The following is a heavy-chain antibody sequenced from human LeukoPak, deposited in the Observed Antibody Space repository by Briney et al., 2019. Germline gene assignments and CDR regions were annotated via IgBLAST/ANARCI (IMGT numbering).Heavy chain of an antibody. CDR2: INHSGST. CDR1: GGSFSGYY. D-gene: IGHD2-2*01. CDR3: ARGLVVVVPAALYYYMDV. J-gene: IGHJ6*03. V-gene: IGHV4-34*01. Sequence: SETLSLTCAVYGGSFSGYYWSWIRQPPGKGLEWIGEINHSGSTNYNPSLESRVTISVDTSKNQFSLKLSSVTAADTAVYYCARGLVVVVPAALYYYMDVWGKGTTVTVSS.